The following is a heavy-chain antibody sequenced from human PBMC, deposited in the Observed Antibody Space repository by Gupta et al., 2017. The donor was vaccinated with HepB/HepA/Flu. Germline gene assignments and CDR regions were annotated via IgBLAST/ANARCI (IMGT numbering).Heavy chain of an antibody. V-gene: IGHV4-4*07. J-gene: IGHJ6*04. D-gene: IGHD3-16*01. CDR1: DGTSTSYY. Sequence: LLKPSETLSLTCIVSDGTSTSYYCNWMRQSAGGGLEWIGRIAASGSTKYNPSLESRVTMSVNPSKNQFSLTLKSVTAEDTAVYYCARGALTSPTRVYYYYVDIWGKGTPVTVSS. CDR3: ARGALTSPTRVYYYYVDI. CDR2: IAASGST.